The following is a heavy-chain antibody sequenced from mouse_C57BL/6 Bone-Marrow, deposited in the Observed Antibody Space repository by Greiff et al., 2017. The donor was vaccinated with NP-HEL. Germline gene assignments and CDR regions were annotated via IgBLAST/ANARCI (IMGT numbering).Heavy chain of an antibody. J-gene: IGHJ4*01. D-gene: IGHD1-1*01. CDR3: ARQDYYGSSLYAMDY. CDR1: GFTFSDYG. CDR2: ISNLAYSI. Sequence: DVKLVESGGGLVQPGGSLKLSCAASGFTFSDYGMAWVRQAPRKGPEWVAFISNLAYSIYYADTVTGRFTISRENAKNTLYPEMSSLRSEDTAMYYCARQDYYGSSLYAMDYWGQGTSVTVSS. V-gene: IGHV5-15*01.